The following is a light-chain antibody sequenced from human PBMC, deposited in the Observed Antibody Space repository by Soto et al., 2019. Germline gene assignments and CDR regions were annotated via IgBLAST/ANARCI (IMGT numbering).Light chain of an antibody. CDR3: QQYDNWPYT. V-gene: IGKV3-15*01. Sequence: EIVMTQSPATLSVSPGERATLSCRASQSVSSNLAWYQQKRGQAPRLLIYVASTRATGIPDRFSGSGSGTEFTLTISSRQAEDFAVYYCQQYDNWPYTFGQGTKLGIK. J-gene: IGKJ2*01. CDR2: VAS. CDR1: QSVSSN.